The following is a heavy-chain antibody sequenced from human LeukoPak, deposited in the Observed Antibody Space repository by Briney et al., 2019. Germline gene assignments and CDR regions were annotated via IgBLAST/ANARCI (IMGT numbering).Heavy chain of an antibody. Sequence: SETLSLTCTVSGYSISSGYYWGWIRQPPGKGLEWIGSIYYSGITYYNSSLKSRVTISVDTSKNQFSLKLSSVTAADTAVYYCATGGRGWNFQHWGQGTLVTVSS. CDR2: IYYSGIT. D-gene: IGHD1-1*01. CDR3: ATGGRGWNFQH. J-gene: IGHJ1*01. CDR1: GYSISSGYY. V-gene: IGHV4-38-2*02.